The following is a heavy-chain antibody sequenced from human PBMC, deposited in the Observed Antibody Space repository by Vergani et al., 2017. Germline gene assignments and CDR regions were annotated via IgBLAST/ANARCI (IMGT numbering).Heavy chain of an antibody. CDR1: GFTFDDYA. D-gene: IGHD6-13*01. CDR2: ISWNSGSI. J-gene: IGHJ4*02. CDR3: AVGSSWSXFDY. V-gene: IGHV3-9*01. Sequence: EVQLVESGGGLVQPGRSLRLSCAASGFTFDDYAMHWVRQAPGKGLEWVSGISWNSGSIGYADSVKGRFTISRDNAKNSLYLQMNSLRAEDTALYYCAVGSSWSXFDYWGQGTLVTVSS.